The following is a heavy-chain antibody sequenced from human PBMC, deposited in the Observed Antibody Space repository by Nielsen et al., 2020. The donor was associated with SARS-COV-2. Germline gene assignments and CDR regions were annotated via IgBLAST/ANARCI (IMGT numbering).Heavy chain of an antibody. CDR2: ISAYNGNT. V-gene: IGHV1-18*01. CDR3: AREANYYYYYMDV. Sequence: ASVKFSCKASGYTFTNYGISWVRQAPGQGLEWMGWISAYNGNTNYAQKLQGRVTMTTDTSTSTAYMELRSLRSDDTAVYYCAREANYYYYYMDVWGKGTTVTVSS. J-gene: IGHJ6*03. CDR1: GYTFTNYG.